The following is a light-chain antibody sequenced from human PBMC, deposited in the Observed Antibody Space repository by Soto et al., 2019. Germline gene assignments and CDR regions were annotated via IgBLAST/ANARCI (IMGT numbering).Light chain of an antibody. J-gene: IGKJ4*01. CDR2: AAS. CDR1: QSISSY. CDR3: QQSSNTPLT. Sequence: DLQMTQSPSSLSASVGDRVIITCRASQSISSYLNWYQLKLGKAPKLLIYAASNLQSGVPSRFSGSGSGTDFTLTISSLQPEDFAAYFCQQSSNTPLTFGGGTKVEVK. V-gene: IGKV1-39*01.